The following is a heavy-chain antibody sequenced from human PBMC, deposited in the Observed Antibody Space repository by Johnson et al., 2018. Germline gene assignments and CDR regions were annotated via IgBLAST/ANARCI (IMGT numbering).Heavy chain of an antibody. V-gene: IGHV1-8*01. CDR3: ARAIATSADS. Sequence: QVQLVESGAEVRKPGASXKVSCKTSGYAFTTSDIHWVRQAAGQGLEWMGWLNPASGDTASAEKFQGRVTMTSNIPISTAYMETSDLRPEDSAIYFCARAIATSADSWGQGTRVNVSS. CDR1: GYAFTTSD. CDR2: LNPASGDT. D-gene: IGHD3-22*01. J-gene: IGHJ4*02.